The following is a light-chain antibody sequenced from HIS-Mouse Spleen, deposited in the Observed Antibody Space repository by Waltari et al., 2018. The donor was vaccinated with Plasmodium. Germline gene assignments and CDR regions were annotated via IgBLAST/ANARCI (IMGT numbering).Light chain of an antibody. CDR2: DAS. V-gene: IGKV1-33*01. Sequence: DIQMTQSPSSLSASVGDRVTITCQASQDISNYLNWYQQKPGKAPKLLIYDASNLETGVPSRFSGSGSVTYFTFTISILQPEDIATYYCQQYDNLPPLFTFGPGTKVDIK. CDR3: QQYDNLPPLFT. CDR1: QDISNY. J-gene: IGKJ3*01.